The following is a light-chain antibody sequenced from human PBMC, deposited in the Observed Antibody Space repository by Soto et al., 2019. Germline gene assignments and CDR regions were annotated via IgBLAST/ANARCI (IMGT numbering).Light chain of an antibody. CDR3: QQYAYSPLN. CDR2: DAS. Sequence: EIVLTQSPGTLSLSPGERATLSCRASRSVGNNYLAWYQQRPGQAPNLLIYDASSRATGIPDRISGSGSGTDFTLTITRLEPEDSVMYYCQQYAYSPLNFGGGTKVEIK. V-gene: IGKV3-20*01. J-gene: IGKJ4*01. CDR1: RSVGNNY.